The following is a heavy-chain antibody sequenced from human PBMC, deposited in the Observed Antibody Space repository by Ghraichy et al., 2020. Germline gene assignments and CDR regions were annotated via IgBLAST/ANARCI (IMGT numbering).Heavy chain of an antibody. J-gene: IGHJ4*02. V-gene: IGHV1-2*02. CDR3: ARDQQITYYYDSSGYYPWYFDY. CDR1: GYTFTGYY. D-gene: IGHD3-22*01. CDR2: INPNSGGT. Sequence: ASVKVSCKASGYTFTGYYMHWVRQAPGQGLEWMGWINPNSGGTNYAQKFQGSVTMTRDTSISTAYMELSRLRSDDTAVYYCARDQQITYYYDSSGYYPWYFDYWGQGTLVTVSS.